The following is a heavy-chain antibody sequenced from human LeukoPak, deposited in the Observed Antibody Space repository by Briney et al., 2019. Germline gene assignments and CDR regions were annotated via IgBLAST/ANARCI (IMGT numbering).Heavy chain of an antibody. Sequence: GRSLRLSCAASGFTFSNCAFHWVRQAPGKGLEWVAIISYDGSQKFYAGSAKGRFTIFRDNSKNTLYLQLNSLRTEDTALYYCARDSSDYYFNPAGAFDYWGQGTLVTVSS. CDR2: ISYDGSQK. V-gene: IGHV3-30-3*01. J-gene: IGHJ4*02. D-gene: IGHD3-22*01. CDR1: GFTFSNCA. CDR3: ARDSSDYYFNPAGAFDY.